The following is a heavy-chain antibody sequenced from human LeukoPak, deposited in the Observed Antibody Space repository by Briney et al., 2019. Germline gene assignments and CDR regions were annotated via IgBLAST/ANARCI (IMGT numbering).Heavy chain of an antibody. CDR3: ARPSGNTHPINFDY. V-gene: IGHV4-39*01. CDR2: IYYSGST. Sequence: SETLSLTCTVSGGSISSSSYYWGWIRQPPGKGPEWIGSIYYSGSTNYNPSLKSRVTISLDTSKNQFSLKLSSVTAADTAVYYCARPSGNTHPINFDYWGQGTLVTVSS. J-gene: IGHJ4*02. D-gene: IGHD3-10*01. CDR1: GGSISSSSYY.